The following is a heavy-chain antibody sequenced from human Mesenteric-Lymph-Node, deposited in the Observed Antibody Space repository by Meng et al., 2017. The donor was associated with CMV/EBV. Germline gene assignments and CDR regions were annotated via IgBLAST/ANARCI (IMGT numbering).Heavy chain of an antibody. CDR1: GYTFTSYG. CDR2: ISAYNGNT. CDR3: ARRDGYCSGGSCYSLGY. Sequence: ASVKVSCKASGYTFTSYGISWVRQAPGQGLEWMGWISAYNGNTNYAQKLQGRVTMTTDTSTSTAYMELRSLRSDDTAVYYCARRDGYCSGGSCYSLGYWGQGTLVTSPQ. D-gene: IGHD2-15*01. J-gene: IGHJ4*02. V-gene: IGHV1-18*01.